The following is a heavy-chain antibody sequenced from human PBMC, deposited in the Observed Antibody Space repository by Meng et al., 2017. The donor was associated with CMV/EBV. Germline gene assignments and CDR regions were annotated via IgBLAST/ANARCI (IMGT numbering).Heavy chain of an antibody. D-gene: IGHD3-10*01. V-gene: IGHV4-34*01. Sequence: GSLRLSCAVYGGSFSGYYWSWIRQPPGKGLEWSGEINHSGSTNYNPSLKSRVTISVDTSKNQFSLKLSSVTAADTAVYYCATLYSGSYYYYYYYYGMDVWGQGTPVTVSS. CDR3: ATLYSGSYYYYYYYYGMDV. J-gene: IGHJ6*02. CDR2: INHSGST. CDR1: GGSFSGYY.